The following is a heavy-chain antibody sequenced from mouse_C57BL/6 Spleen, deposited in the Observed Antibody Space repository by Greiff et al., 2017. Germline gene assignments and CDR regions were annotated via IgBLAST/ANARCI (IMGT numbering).Heavy chain of an antibody. Sequence: QVQLKQSGPGLVQPSQSLSITCTVSGFSLTSYGVHWVRQSPGKGLEWLGVIWSGGSTDYNAAFISRLSISKDNSKSQVFFKMNSLQADDTAIYYCARKEGYYYGSSLYAMDYWGQGTSVTVSS. D-gene: IGHD1-1*01. CDR1: GFSLTSYG. J-gene: IGHJ4*01. CDR2: IWSGGST. V-gene: IGHV2-2*01. CDR3: ARKEGYYYGSSLYAMDY.